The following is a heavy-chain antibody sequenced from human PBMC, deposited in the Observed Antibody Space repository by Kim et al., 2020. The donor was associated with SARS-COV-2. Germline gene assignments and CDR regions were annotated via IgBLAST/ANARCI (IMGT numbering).Heavy chain of an antibody. D-gene: IGHD2-15*01. Sequence: GGSLRLSCAASGFTFSSYAMSWVRQAPGKGLEWVSAISGSGGSTYYADSVKGRFTISRDNSKNTLYLQMNSLRAEDTAVYYCAKDLEDIVVVVAAHYYYYGMDVWGQGTTVTVSS. J-gene: IGHJ6*02. CDR1: GFTFSSYA. CDR2: ISGSGGST. V-gene: IGHV3-23*01. CDR3: AKDLEDIVVVVAAHYYYYGMDV.